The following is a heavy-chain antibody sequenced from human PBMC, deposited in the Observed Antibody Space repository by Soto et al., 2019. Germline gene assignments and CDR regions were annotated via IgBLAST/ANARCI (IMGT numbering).Heavy chain of an antibody. J-gene: IGHJ6*02. D-gene: IGHD5-18*01. V-gene: IGHV3-48*03. Sequence: GGSLRLSCAASGFTFNYYEINWVRQAPGKGLEWVSYISRSGSNTLYADSVKGRFTISRDDAKNSVYPQMNSLRAEDTALYYCTRDAYSSGSFYGMDVWGQGTTVTVSS. CDR2: ISRSGSNT. CDR3: TRDAYSSGSFYGMDV. CDR1: GFTFNYYE.